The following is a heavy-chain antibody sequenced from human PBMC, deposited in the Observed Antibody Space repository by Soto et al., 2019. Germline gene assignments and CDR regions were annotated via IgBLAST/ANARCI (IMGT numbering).Heavy chain of an antibody. CDR3: ARVPLSITENKLYYGMDV. D-gene: IGHD3-10*01. V-gene: IGHV1-18*01. CDR2: ISAYNGNT. Sequence: GASVKVSCKASGYTFTSYGISWVRQAPGQGLEWMGWISAYNGNTNYAQKLQGRVTMTTDTSTSTAYMELRSLRSDDTAVYYRARVPLSITENKLYYGMDVWGQGTTVTVSS. J-gene: IGHJ6*02. CDR1: GYTFTSYG.